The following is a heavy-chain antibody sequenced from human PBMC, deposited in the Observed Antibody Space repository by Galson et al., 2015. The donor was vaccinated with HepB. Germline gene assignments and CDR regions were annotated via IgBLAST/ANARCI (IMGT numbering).Heavy chain of an antibody. Sequence: QSGAEVKKPGESLKISCKGSGYSFTSYWIGWVRQMPGKGLEWMGIIYPGDSDTRYSPSFQGQVTISADKSISTAYLQWSSLKASDTAMYYCARHVDDIAVVPAAATYYYYYMDVWGKGTTVTVSS. J-gene: IGHJ6*03. CDR1: GYSFTSYW. V-gene: IGHV5-51*01. CDR3: ARHVDDIAVVPAAATYYYYYMDV. D-gene: IGHD2-2*01. CDR2: IYPGDSDT.